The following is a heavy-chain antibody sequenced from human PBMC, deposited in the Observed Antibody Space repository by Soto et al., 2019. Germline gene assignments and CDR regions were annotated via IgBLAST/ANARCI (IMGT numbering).Heavy chain of an antibody. CDR3: ARGGVVKTYYFDY. V-gene: IGHV4-61*08. CDR1: GGSISSGDYY. Sequence: SETLSLTCSVSGGSISSGDYYWSWIRQPPGKGLEWIGYIYYSGSTNYNPSPKSQVTISVDTSKNQFSLKLSSVTAADTAVYYCARGGVVKTYYFDYWGQGTLVTVS. J-gene: IGHJ4*02. D-gene: IGHD3-3*01. CDR2: IYYSGST.